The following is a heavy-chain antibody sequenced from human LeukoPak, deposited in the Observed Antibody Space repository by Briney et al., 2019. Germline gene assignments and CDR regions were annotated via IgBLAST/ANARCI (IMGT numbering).Heavy chain of an antibody. CDR3: ARVSGSYYLDY. V-gene: IGHV4-4*09. D-gene: IGHD1-26*01. CDR2: IYTSGST. Sequence: PSEALSLTCTVSGGSISSYYWSWIRQPPGKGLEWIGYIYTSGSTNYNPSLKSRVTISVDTSKNQFSLKLSSVTAADTAVYYCARVSGSYYLDYWGQGTLVTVSS. CDR1: GGSISSYY. J-gene: IGHJ4*02.